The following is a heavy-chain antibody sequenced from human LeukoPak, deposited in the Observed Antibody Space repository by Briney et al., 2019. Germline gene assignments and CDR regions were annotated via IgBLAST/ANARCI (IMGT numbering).Heavy chain of an antibody. D-gene: IGHD1-26*01. CDR2: ISAYNGNT. Sequence: GASVKVSCKASGHTFTNYGITWVRQAPGQGLEWMGWISAYNGNTNYAQKLQGRVTMTTDTSTSTAYMELRSLRSDDTAVYYCARDRSGGSPSYFDYWGQGTLVTVSS. J-gene: IGHJ4*02. V-gene: IGHV1-18*01. CDR1: GHTFTNYG. CDR3: ARDRSGGSPSYFDY.